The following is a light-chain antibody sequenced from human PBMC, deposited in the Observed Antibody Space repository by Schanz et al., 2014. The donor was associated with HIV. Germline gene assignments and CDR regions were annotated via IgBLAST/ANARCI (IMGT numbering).Light chain of an antibody. CDR1: SADIRSYNY. Sequence: QSALTQPASASGSPGRSVTFSCTGTSADIRSYNYLSSYQHHPGKAPKLLIYGVTDRPSGVSNRFSGSKSGNTASLTISGLQAEDEAVYYCSSFTRGTTPVIFGGGTKLTVL. CDR2: GVT. V-gene: IGLV2-14*03. J-gene: IGLJ2*01. CDR3: SSFTRGTTPVI.